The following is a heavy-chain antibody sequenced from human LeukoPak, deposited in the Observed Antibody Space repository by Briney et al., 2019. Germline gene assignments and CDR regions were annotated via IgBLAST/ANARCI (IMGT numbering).Heavy chain of an antibody. D-gene: IGHD3-3*01. CDR1: GFTFSSYS. Sequence: GGSLRLSCAASGFTFSSYSMNWVRQAPGKGLEWVAFIRYDGSNKYYADSVKGRFTISRDNSKNTLYLQMNSLRAEDTAVYYCAKGSTPYTLEWLSLYYYYYMDVWGKGTTVTVSS. J-gene: IGHJ6*03. CDR3: AKGSTPYTLEWLSLYYYYYMDV. CDR2: IRYDGSNK. V-gene: IGHV3-30*02.